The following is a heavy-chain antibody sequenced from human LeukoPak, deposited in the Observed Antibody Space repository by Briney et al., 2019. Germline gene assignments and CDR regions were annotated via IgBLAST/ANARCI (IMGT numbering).Heavy chain of an antibody. J-gene: IGHJ3*02. CDR3: AKIRGYYYGSGSYYGAFDI. V-gene: IGHV3-23*01. D-gene: IGHD3-10*01. CDR2: ISGSGGST. Sequence: GGSLRLSCAASGFTFSSYAMSWVRQAPGKGLEWVSAISGSGGSTYYADSVKGRFTISRDNSKNTLYLQMNSPRAEDTAVYYCAKIRGYYYGSGSYYGAFDIWGQGTMVTVSS. CDR1: GFTFSSYA.